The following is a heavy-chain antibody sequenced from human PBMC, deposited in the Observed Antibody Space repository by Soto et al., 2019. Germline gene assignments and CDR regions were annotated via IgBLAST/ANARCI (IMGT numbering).Heavy chain of an antibody. CDR3: ARAAPIIAVVTAASMFRY. J-gene: IGHJ4*02. CDR2: ISYDGSNK. D-gene: IGHD2-2*01. V-gene: IGHV3-30-3*01. Sequence: QPGGSLRLSCAASGFTFSSYAMHWVRQAPGKGLEWVAVISYDGSNKYYTDSVKGRFTISRDNSKNTLYLQMNSLRAEDTAVYYCARAAPIIAVVTAASMFRYWGQGTLVTVSS. CDR1: GFTFSSYA.